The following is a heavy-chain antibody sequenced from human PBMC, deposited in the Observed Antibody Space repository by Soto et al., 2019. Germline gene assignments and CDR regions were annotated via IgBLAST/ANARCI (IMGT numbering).Heavy chain of an antibody. CDR1: GFTFSSYG. D-gene: IGHD6-19*01. CDR2: ISYDGSNK. V-gene: IGHV3-30-3*01. Sequence: QVQQVESGGGVVQPGRSLRLSCAASGFTFSSYGMHWVRQAPGKGLEWVAVISYDGSNKYYADSVKGRFTISRDNSKNTLYLQMNSLRAEDTAVYYCARSMAVADPRLDYWGQGTLVTVSS. J-gene: IGHJ4*02. CDR3: ARSMAVADPRLDY.